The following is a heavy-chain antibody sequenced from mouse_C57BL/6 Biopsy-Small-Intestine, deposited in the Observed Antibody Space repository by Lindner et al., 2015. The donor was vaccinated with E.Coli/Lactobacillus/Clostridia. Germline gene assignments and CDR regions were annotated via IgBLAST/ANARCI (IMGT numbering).Heavy chain of an antibody. CDR3: ARDADIVGGTGAYEFDY. D-gene: IGHD2-12*01. CDR2: ISGYNGDT. V-gene: IGHV1-7*01. Sequence: SVKVSCKASGYTFTNFGTSWVRQAPGQGLEWMGWISGYNGDTNYPQNLQDRVTLTTDTSTSTAYMELRSLRSDDTAVYYCARDADIVGGTGAYEFDYWGQGTLVTASS. CDR1: GYTFTNFG. J-gene: IGHJ4*01.